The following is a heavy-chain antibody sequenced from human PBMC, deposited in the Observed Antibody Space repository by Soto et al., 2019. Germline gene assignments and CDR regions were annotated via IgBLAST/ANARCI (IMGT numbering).Heavy chain of an antibody. CDR1: GGTFDNYA. J-gene: IGHJ6*02. CDR3: ARGLRTGNYGMDV. V-gene: IGHV1-69*13. D-gene: IGHD2-15*01. Sequence: SSVKVSCKASGGTFDNYAVRWVRQAPGQGLEWMGGIIPMFETVNYAQRFQGRLTIAADESTSTAYMELTGLTSADTAIYFCARGLRTGNYGMDVWGQGTTFTVSS. CDR2: IIPMFETV.